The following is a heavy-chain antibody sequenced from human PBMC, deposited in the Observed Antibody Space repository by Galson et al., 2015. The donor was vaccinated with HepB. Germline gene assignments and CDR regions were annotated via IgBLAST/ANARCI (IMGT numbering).Heavy chain of an antibody. Sequence: SLRLSCAASGFTFSSYAMSWVRQAPGKGLEWVSGIISGSGGSTDYADYVKGRFTIFRNNFKHTLYLQMNSLRAEDTAVYYCAKDVGSRTSYDYWGQGTLVTVSS. CDR3: AKDVGSRTSYDY. D-gene: IGHD2-2*01. V-gene: IGHV3-23*01. CDR2: IISGSGGST. CDR1: GFTFSSYA. J-gene: IGHJ4*02.